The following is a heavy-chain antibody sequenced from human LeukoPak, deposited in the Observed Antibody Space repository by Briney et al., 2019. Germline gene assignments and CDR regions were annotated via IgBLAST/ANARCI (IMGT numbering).Heavy chain of an antibody. V-gene: IGHV3-30*18. CDR2: IPYDGSNK. J-gene: IGHJ4*02. D-gene: IGHD3-3*01. CDR3: AKEEYYDFFDY. CDR1: GFTFSSNG. Sequence: PGRSLRLSCAASGFTFSSNGMHWVRQAPGKGREWVAVIPYDGSNKYYADSVKGRFTISRDNSKNTLYLQMNSLRTEDTAVYYCAKEEYYDFFDYWGQGTLVTVSS.